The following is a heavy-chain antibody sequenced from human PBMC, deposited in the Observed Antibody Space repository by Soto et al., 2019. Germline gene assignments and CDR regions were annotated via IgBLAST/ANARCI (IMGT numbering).Heavy chain of an antibody. V-gene: IGHV4-38-2*01. CDR2: IYHSGTT. CDR3: ARTDNVGYYPY. D-gene: IGHD3-3*01. J-gene: IGHJ4*02. Sequence: SETLSLTCAVSGGSIISNYWWAWIRQSPGEGLVWIGSIYHSGTTYYNPSLESRVIISVDTSESRFALRLTSVTAADSAVYHCARTDNVGYYPYLGQGTLVTVSS. CDR1: GGSIISNYW.